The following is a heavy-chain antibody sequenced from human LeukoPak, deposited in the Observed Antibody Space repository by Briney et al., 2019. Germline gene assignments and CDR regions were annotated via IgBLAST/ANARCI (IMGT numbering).Heavy chain of an antibody. Sequence: GGSLRLSCAASGFTVSTNYMTWVRRAPGKGLVWVSRINADGSSASYADSVKGRFTISRDNAKNTLYLQMNSLRAEDTAMYYCARDYGRSRDYGMDVWGQGTTVTVSS. CDR3: ARDYGRSRDYGMDV. J-gene: IGHJ6*02. V-gene: IGHV3-74*01. CDR1: GFTVSTNY. D-gene: IGHD3-10*01. CDR2: INADGSSA.